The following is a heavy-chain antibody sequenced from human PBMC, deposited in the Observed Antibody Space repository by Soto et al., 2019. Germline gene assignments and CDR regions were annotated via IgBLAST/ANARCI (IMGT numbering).Heavy chain of an antibody. CDR3: ARPPLIIGHMTNAGEASPGVLDY. CDR1: GDRFETYA. V-gene: IGHV1-18*01. J-gene: IGHJ4*02. CDR2: TSSYNTDT. D-gene: IGHD3-16*01. Sequence: ASVKVCCKSSGDRFETYAMNWVRQAPGQGLDWMGCTSSYNTDTFYADKFQDRVTMTTDTSTGTAYMQLNNLRSDESSLYYCARPPLIIGHMTNAGEASPGVLDYWGQGTPVTVSS.